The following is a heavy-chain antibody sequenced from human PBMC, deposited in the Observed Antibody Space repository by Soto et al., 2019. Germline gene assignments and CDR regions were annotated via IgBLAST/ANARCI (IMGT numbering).Heavy chain of an antibody. CDR3: AKEKISTSGCNWFDP. CDR2: IWHDGSRK. Sequence: PGGSLRLSCAASGFIFKNYGMHWVRQGPGKGLEWVAVIWHDGSRKYYADSVRGRFTISRDDSKNTVSLQMNSLRGEDTAVYYCAKEKISTSGCNWFDPWGQGTLVTVSS. CDR1: GFIFKNYG. D-gene: IGHD2-2*01. J-gene: IGHJ5*02. V-gene: IGHV3-33*06.